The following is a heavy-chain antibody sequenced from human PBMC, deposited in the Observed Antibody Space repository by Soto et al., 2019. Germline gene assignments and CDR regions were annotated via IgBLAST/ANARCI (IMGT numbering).Heavy chain of an antibody. Sequence: SETLSLTCTVSGVSISSGDYYWSWIRQPPGKGLEWIGYIYYSGSTYYNPSLKSRVTISVDTSKSQFSLKLSSVTAADTAVYYCASNTYGYLFYDYWGQGALVTVSS. V-gene: IGHV4-30-4*01. J-gene: IGHJ4*02. CDR1: GVSISSGDYY. CDR3: ASNTYGYLFYDY. CDR2: IYYSGST. D-gene: IGHD5-18*01.